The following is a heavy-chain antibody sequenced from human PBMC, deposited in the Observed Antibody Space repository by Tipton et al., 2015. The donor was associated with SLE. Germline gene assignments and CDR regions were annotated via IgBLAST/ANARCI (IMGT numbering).Heavy chain of an antibody. CDR2: IYYSGST. Sequence: LRLPCTVSGGSISSSSYYWGWIRQPPGKGLEWIGRIYYSGSTYYNPSLQSRVTISVDTSKDQFSLKLSSVTAADTAVYYCARPTQLLWFGESRDPPDGMDVWGQGTTVTVSS. V-gene: IGHV4-39*01. CDR3: ARPTQLLWFGESRDPPDGMDV. J-gene: IGHJ6*02. D-gene: IGHD3-10*01. CDR1: GGSISSSSYY.